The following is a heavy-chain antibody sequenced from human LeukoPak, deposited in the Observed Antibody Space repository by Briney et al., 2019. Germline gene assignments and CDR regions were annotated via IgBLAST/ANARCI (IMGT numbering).Heavy chain of an antibody. V-gene: IGHV1-69*05. J-gene: IGHJ6*03. CDR2: IIPIFGTA. CDR1: GGTFSSYA. Sequence: ASVKVSCKASGGTFSSYAISWVRQAPGQGLEWMGGIIPIFGTANYAQKFQGRVTITTNESTSTAYMELSSLRSEDTAVYYCVRGSSRYYYYYYMDVWGKGTTVNVSS. D-gene: IGHD1-26*01. CDR3: VRGSSRYYYYYYMDV.